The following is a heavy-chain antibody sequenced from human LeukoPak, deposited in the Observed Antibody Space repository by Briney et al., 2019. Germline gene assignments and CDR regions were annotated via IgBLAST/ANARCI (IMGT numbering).Heavy chain of an antibody. V-gene: IGHV3-30*04. CDR1: GFTFSSYA. J-gene: IGHJ6*02. D-gene: IGHD2-15*01. Sequence: PGGPLRLSCAASGFTFSSYAMHWFRQAPGKGLKWGAVISYDGSNKYYADSVKGRFTISRDNSKNTLYLQMNSLRAEDTAVYYCARVLEGCSGGSCYSVDYGMDVWGQGTTVTVSS. CDR2: ISYDGSNK. CDR3: ARVLEGCSGGSCYSVDYGMDV.